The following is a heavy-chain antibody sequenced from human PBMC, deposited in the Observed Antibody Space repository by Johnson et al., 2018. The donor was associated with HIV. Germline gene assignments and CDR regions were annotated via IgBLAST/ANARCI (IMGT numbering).Heavy chain of an antibody. CDR3: AKDGDVYGYSSSNDI. J-gene: IGHJ3*02. CDR1: GFTFSSYG. V-gene: IGHV3-48*01. D-gene: IGHD6-13*01. Sequence: VQLVESGGGVVQPGRSLRLSCAASGFTFSSYGMHWVRQAPGKGLEWVSYISSSGSTIYYADSVKGRFTISRDNSKNTLYLQMNSLRAEDTAVYYCAKDGDVYGYSSSNDIWGQGTMVTVSS. CDR2: ISSSGSTI.